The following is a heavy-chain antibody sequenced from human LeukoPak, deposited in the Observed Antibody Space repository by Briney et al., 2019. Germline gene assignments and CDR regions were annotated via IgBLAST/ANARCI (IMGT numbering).Heavy chain of an antibody. CDR2: INAGNGNT. J-gene: IGHJ4*02. Sequence: GASVKVSCKASGYTFTSYAMHWVRQAPGQRLEWMGWINAGNGNTKYSQKFQGRVTITRDTSASTAYMELSSLRSEDTAVYYCARGGLAYCGGDCYSELDYWGQGTLVTVSS. D-gene: IGHD2-21*02. CDR1: GYTFTSYA. CDR3: ARGGLAYCGGDCYSELDY. V-gene: IGHV1-3*01.